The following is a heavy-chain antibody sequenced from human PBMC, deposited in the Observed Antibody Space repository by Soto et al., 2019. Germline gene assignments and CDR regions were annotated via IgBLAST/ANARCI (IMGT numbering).Heavy chain of an antibody. V-gene: IGHV1-8*01. CDR1: GYTFTSYD. CDR3: ARDSVWFGEEAFYYYYYMDV. Sequence: ASVKVSCQASGYTFTSYDINWVRQAAGQGLEWMGWMNPNSGNTGYAQKFQGRVTMTRNTSISTAYMELSSLRSEDTAVYYCARDSVWFGEEAFYYYYYMDVWGKGTTVTVSS. D-gene: IGHD3-10*01. CDR2: MNPNSGNT. J-gene: IGHJ6*03.